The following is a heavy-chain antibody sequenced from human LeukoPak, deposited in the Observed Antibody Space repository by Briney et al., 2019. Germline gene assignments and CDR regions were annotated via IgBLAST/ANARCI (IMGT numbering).Heavy chain of an antibody. V-gene: IGHV3-7*01. CDR1: GFSLSDYW. Sequence: GGSLRLSCAASGFSLSDYWMNWVRQAPGKGLEWVANINLRGGASLYVDSVRGRFTISRDNAKNSLYLQMSSLKVEDTAVYYCAAWGLYNFWGQGTLVTVFS. J-gene: IGHJ4*02. CDR3: AAWGLYNF. D-gene: IGHD7-27*01. CDR2: INLRGGAS.